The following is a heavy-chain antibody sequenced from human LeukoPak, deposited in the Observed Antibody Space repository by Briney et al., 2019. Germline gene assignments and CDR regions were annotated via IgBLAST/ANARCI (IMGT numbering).Heavy chain of an antibody. CDR2: IYYSGSA. Sequence: PSETLSLTCTVSGGSVNSGTYYWSWIRQPPGKGLEWIGNIYYSGSAYYNPSLKSRVTISVDTSKNQFSLKLSSVTAADTAVYYCARPGGPRLRFDYWGQGTLVTVSS. V-gene: IGHV4-39*07. D-gene: IGHD6-25*01. CDR1: GGSVNSGTYY. J-gene: IGHJ4*02. CDR3: ARPGGPRLRFDY.